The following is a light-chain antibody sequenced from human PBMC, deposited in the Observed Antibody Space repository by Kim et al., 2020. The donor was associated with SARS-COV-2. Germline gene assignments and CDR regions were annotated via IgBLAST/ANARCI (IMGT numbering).Light chain of an antibody. Sequence: PGESATLSCTASHNVDINLALYQQTPGQPPRLLIYDAAIRAAGIPDRFSGSGSGTDFTLTIGSLAPEDFAVYYCQQRGTWPPALTFGGGTKVDIK. CDR3: QQRGTWPPALT. CDR2: DAA. CDR1: HNVDIN. J-gene: IGKJ4*01. V-gene: IGKV3-11*01.